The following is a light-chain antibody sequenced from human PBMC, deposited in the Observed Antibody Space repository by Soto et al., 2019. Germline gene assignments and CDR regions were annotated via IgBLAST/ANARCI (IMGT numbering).Light chain of an antibody. CDR1: QSVRTY. CDR3: QQYRNWPLT. Sequence: EIVLTQSPATLSLSPGERATLSCRASQSVRTYLAWYQQKPGQAPRVLIYGASTRATGIPARFSGSGSGTEFTLTIDSLQSDDFAVYLCQQYRNWPLTFGGGTKVDIK. V-gene: IGKV3-15*01. CDR2: GAS. J-gene: IGKJ4*01.